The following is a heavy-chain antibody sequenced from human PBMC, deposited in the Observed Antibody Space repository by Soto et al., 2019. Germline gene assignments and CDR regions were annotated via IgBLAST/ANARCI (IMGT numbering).Heavy chain of an antibody. V-gene: IGHV1-46*01. Sequence: ASVKVSCKASGYTFTSYYMHWVRQAPGQGLEWMGIINPSGGSTSYAQKFQGRVTMTRDTSTSTVYMELSSLRSEDTAVYYCARDPAPREEQQLVLGAWFDPWGQGTLVTVSS. J-gene: IGHJ5*02. CDR1: GYTFTSYY. CDR2: INPSGGST. CDR3: ARDPAPREEQQLVLGAWFDP. D-gene: IGHD6-13*01.